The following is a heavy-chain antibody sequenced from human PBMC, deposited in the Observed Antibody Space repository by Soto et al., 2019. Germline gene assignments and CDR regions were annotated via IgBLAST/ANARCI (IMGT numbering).Heavy chain of an antibody. CDR1: GFTLSHYW. CDR3: ARDLGGAGSY. Sequence: AQLVESGGGLAQPGGSMRLSCAASGFTLSHYWMHWVRQVPGQGPVWVSRLNRDGSRTDYADSVRGRFTIFRDNARNTLYLQMNSLRAEDTAMYYCARDLGGAGSYWGQGTLVTVSS. D-gene: IGHD1-26*01. CDR2: LNRDGSRT. J-gene: IGHJ4*02. V-gene: IGHV3-74*01.